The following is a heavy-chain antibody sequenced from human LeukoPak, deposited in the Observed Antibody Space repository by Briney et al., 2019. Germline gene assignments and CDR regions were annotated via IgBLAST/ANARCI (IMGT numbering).Heavy chain of an antibody. V-gene: IGHV3-23*01. Sequence: GGSLRLSCAVSGITLSNYGMSWVRQAPGKGLEWVAGISDSGGMTNYADSVKGRFTISRDNSRNTLYLQMNSLRAEDTAVYFCAKRGVVIRVILVGFHKEAYYFDSWGPEALVTVSS. CDR1: GITLSNYG. D-gene: IGHD3-22*01. CDR2: ISDSGGMT. CDR3: AKRGVVIRVILVGFHKEAYYFDS. J-gene: IGHJ4*02.